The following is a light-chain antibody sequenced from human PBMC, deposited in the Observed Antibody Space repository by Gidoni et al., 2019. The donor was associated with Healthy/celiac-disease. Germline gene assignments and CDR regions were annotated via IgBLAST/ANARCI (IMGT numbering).Light chain of an antibody. J-gene: IGLJ2*01. Sequence: SYQPTQPPSVSVSPGQTASITCSGDKLGDKYACWYQQKPGQSPVLVIYQDSKRPSGIPERFSGTNSGNTATLTISGTEAMEEADYYCQAWDSSTVGFGGGTKLTVL. V-gene: IGLV3-1*01. CDR2: QDS. CDR3: QAWDSSTVG. CDR1: KLGDKY.